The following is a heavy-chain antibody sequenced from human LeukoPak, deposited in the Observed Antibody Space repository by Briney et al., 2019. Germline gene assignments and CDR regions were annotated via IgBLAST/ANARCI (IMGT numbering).Heavy chain of an antibody. D-gene: IGHD4-17*01. CDR2: ISGSGGST. CDR3: AKVSTVTTGGYFDY. V-gene: IGHV3-23*01. CDR1: RFKFSGYA. Sequence: GGSLRLSCSAARFKFSGYAMSWVRQAPGKGLEWVSVISGSGGSTFYADAVKGRFTISRDNSKNTLFLQMHSLSVEDTAVYFCAKVSTVTTGGYFDYWGQGTLVTVSS. J-gene: IGHJ4*02.